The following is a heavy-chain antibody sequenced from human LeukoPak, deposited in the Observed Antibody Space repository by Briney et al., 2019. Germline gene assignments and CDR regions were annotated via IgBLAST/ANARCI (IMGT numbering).Heavy chain of an antibody. Sequence: GGSLRLSCAASGFRFSDFSISWVRQAPGKGLEWVSYISSSDNIYYADSVKGRFTISRANAKNSVWLQMNSPRVEDTAGYHCGRGECDYGGVDFLGQGTLVTVSS. CDR3: GRGECDYGGVDF. D-gene: IGHD4-17*01. CDR2: ISSSDNI. J-gene: IGHJ4*02. CDR1: GFRFSDFS. V-gene: IGHV3-48*01.